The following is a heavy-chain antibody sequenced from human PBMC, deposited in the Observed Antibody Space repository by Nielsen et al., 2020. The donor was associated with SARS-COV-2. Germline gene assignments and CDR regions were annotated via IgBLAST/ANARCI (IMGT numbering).Heavy chain of an antibody. Sequence: SETLSLICTVSGGSISSGGYYWSWIRQHPGKGLEWIGYIYYSGSTYYNPSLKSRVTISVDTSKNQFSLKLSSVTAADTAVYYCARVRSTMIVVVDAFDIWGQGTMVTVSS. CDR2: IYYSGST. CDR1: GGSISSGGYY. V-gene: IGHV4-31*03. CDR3: ARVRSTMIVVVDAFDI. D-gene: IGHD3-22*01. J-gene: IGHJ3*02.